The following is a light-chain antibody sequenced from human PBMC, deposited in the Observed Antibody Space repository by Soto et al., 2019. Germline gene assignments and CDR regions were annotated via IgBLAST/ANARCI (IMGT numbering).Light chain of an antibody. J-gene: IGLJ1*01. V-gene: IGLV2-23*01. CDR3: CSYAGSSTYV. Sequence: QSALTQPASLSGSPGQSITISCTGTSSDVGTYNLVSWYQHHPGKAPKLMIYEGSKRPSGVSNRFSGSKSGNTASLTISGHQAEAEADYYSCSYAGSSTYVFGTGTKLTVL. CDR2: EGS. CDR1: SSDVGTYNL.